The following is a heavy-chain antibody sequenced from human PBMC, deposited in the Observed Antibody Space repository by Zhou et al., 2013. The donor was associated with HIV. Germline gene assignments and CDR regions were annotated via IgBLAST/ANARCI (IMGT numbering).Heavy chain of an antibody. V-gene: IGHV1-69*13. CDR1: GGTFNSFA. CDR2: VIPMFERP. J-gene: IGHJ4*02. Sequence: QVQVVQSGPEMKRPGSSVKVSCKASGGTFNSFAISWVRQVPGQGLEWLGGVIPMFERPNYSENMKIDSKLPRTNRRLRSTWKLRGLRSGDTAFYYCVRTVPLLGQVWGQGTLITVSS. D-gene: IGHD2-21*02. CDR3: VRTVPLLGQV.